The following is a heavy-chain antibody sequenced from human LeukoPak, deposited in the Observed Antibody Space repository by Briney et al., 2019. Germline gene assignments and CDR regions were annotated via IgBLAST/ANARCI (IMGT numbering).Heavy chain of an antibody. V-gene: IGHV3-30*04. Sequence: GGSLRLSCAASGFTVSTYAMYWVRQASGKGLEWVAASSYDASSKYYADSVKGRFSISRDSSKNTLYAHLNRLRAEDTAIYYCARVHSGTYFYPPDYWGQGTLVTVSS. CDR2: SSYDASSK. J-gene: IGHJ4*02. CDR1: GFTVSTYA. D-gene: IGHD1-26*01. CDR3: ARVHSGTYFYPPDY.